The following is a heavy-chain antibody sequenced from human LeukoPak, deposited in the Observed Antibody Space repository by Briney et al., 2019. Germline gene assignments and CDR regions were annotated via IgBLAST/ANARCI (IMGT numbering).Heavy chain of an antibody. Sequence: ASVKVSCKASGYTFTSYYMHWVRQAPGQGLEWMGIINPSGGSTSYAQKFQGRVTMTRDTSTSTVYMELSSLRSEDTAVYYCARGEWELLQQAPHFDYWGQGTLVTVSS. CDR1: GYTFTSYY. V-gene: IGHV1-46*01. J-gene: IGHJ4*02. CDR2: INPSGGST. D-gene: IGHD1-26*01. CDR3: ARGEWELLQQAPHFDY.